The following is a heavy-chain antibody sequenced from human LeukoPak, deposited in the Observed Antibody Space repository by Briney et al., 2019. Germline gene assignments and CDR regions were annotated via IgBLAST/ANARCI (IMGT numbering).Heavy chain of an antibody. J-gene: IGHJ4*02. CDR3: AKGHTYYYDSSGHTSNYYFDF. CDR1: GFTVSSNY. V-gene: IGHV3-53*01. Sequence: PGGSLRLSCAASGFTVSSNYMSWVRQAPGKGLEWVSVIYSGGSTYYADSVKGRFTISRGNSKNTLYLQMNSLRAEDTAVYYCAKGHTYYYDSSGHTSNYYFDFWGQGTLVTVSS. D-gene: IGHD3-22*01. CDR2: IYSGGST.